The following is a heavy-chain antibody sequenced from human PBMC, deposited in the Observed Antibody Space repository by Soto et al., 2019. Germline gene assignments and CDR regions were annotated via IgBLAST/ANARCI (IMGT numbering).Heavy chain of an antibody. V-gene: IGHV4-30-2*01. CDR3: ARHNYDSSGTAVDV. CDR2: IYHSGST. D-gene: IGHD3-22*01. CDR1: GGSISSGGYS. J-gene: IGHJ6*02. Sequence: TLSLTCAVSGGSISSGGYSWSWMRQPPGKGLEWIGYIYHSGSTYYNPSLKSRVTISVDRSKNQFSLKLSSVTAADTAVYYCARHNYDSSGTAVDVWGQGTTVTVSS.